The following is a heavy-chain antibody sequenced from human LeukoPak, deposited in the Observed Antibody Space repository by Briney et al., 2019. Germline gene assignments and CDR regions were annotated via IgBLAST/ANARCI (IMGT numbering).Heavy chain of an antibody. J-gene: IGHJ4*02. CDR1: GGSISSYY. D-gene: IGHD6-19*01. CDR2: IYHSGST. CDR3: ARGTGDQWLVRKPRPRPHFDY. Sequence: MPSETLSLTCTVSGGSISSYYWSWIRQPPGKGLEWIGYIYHSGSTKYNPSLKSRVTISVDTSKNQFSLKMSSVTAADTAVYYYARGTGDQWLVRKPRPRPHFDYWGQGTLVTVSS. V-gene: IGHV4-59*12.